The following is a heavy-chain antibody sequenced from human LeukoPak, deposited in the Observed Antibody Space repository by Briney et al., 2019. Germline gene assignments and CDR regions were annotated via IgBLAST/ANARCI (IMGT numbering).Heavy chain of an antibody. CDR2: IKSKTHGGTT. D-gene: IGHD4-17*01. Sequence: GGSLRLSCTASGFTFNNAWMSWVRQAPGKGLEWVGRIKSKTHGGTTDYAAPVEGRFTISRDDSKNTVYLQMNSLKTEDTAVYYCVTDVAGVGYGELDYWGQGTLVTVSS. J-gene: IGHJ4*02. V-gene: IGHV3-15*05. CDR1: GFTFNNAW. CDR3: VTDVAGVGYGELDY.